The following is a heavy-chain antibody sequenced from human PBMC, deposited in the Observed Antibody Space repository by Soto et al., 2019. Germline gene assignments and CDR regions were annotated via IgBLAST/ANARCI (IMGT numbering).Heavy chain of an antibody. J-gene: IGHJ4*02. V-gene: IGHV3-23*01. D-gene: IGHD4-17*01. CDR2: VSGTGGSA. CDR3: ARGSAYSDYDLEY. Sequence: EVQLLESGGGLVRPGGSLRLSCAASGFTFSSYAMTWGRQAPGKGLEWVSGVSGTGGSAYYADSVKGRFTISRDKSTNTLYLNMNSLRAEDTAVYYCARGSAYSDYDLEYWGQGTLVTVSS. CDR1: GFTFSSYA.